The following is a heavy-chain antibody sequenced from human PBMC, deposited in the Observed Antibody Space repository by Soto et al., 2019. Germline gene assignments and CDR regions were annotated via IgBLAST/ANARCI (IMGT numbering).Heavy chain of an antibody. D-gene: IGHD3-22*01. CDR1: GGSFSGYY. Sequence: SETLSLTCAVYGGSFSGYYWSWIRQPPGKGLEWIGEINHSGSTNYNPSLKSRVTISVDTSKNQFSLKLSSVTAADTAVYYCARSSYYYDSSGYSLSYWGQGTLVTV. V-gene: IGHV4-34*01. CDR2: INHSGST. J-gene: IGHJ4*02. CDR3: ARSSYYYDSSGYSLSY.